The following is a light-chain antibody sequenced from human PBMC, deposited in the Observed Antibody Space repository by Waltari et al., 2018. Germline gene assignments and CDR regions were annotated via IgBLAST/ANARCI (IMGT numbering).Light chain of an antibody. V-gene: IGKV3-20*01. CDR3: QHYVRLPAT. CDR1: QSVGRS. Sequence: EIVLTQSTGTLSLSPGERATLACRASQSVGRSLAWYQQKPGRAPRLLIFGASSRAAGSPDRVSGSGSGTDFSLTISRLEPKDYAVYYCQHYVRLPATFGQGTKVEIK. CDR2: GAS. J-gene: IGKJ1*01.